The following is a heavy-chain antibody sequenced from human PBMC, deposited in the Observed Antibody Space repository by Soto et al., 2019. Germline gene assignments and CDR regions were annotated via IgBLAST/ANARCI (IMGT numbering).Heavy chain of an antibody. CDR3: SRVGCSNSNCQTRGMDV. V-gene: IGHV4-4*07. CDR2: IYSDGAT. D-gene: IGHD2-2*01. Sequence: RSETLCVSWNVSVGPISNYDWSWVRPPAVKGLEWVGLIYSDGATNYIPSLKSRVCMSRYMSCNQFSLQLNSVTAADTAVYYCSRVGCSNSNCQTRGMDVWGQGATVTVSS. CDR1: VGPISNYD. J-gene: IGHJ6*02.